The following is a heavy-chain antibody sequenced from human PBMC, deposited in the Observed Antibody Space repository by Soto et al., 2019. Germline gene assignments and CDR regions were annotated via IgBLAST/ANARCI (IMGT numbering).Heavy chain of an antibody. CDR2: IRNKDKSYTT. J-gene: IGHJ4*02. V-gene: IGHV3-72*01. CDR3: ASGYCSGGTCYSSPGNY. Sequence: GLEWVGRIRNKDKSYTTDYAASVKGRFTISREDSENSMYLQMNSLKTEDTAVYYCASGYCSGGTCYSSPGNYWGQGTLVTVSS. D-gene: IGHD2-15*01.